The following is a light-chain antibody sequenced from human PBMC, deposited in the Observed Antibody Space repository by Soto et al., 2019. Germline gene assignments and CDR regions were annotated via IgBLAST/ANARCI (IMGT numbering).Light chain of an antibody. J-gene: IGKJ1*01. CDR1: QGISSW. V-gene: IGKV1-5*01. CDR3: QHYNSYSEA. Sequence: DIQMTQSPSSVSAAVGDRVTITCRASQGISSWLAWYQQKPGKAPKLLISDASNLQSGVPSRFSGSGSGTEFTLTISSLQPDDFATYYCQHYNSYSEAFGQGTKVDIK. CDR2: DAS.